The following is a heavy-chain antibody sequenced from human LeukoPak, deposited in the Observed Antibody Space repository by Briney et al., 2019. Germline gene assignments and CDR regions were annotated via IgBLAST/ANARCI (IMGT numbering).Heavy chain of an antibody. D-gene: IGHD1-26*01. J-gene: IGHJ5*02. V-gene: IGHV1-46*01. CDR2: INPSGSST. CDR1: GYAFTRHY. Sequence: ASVKVSCKASGYAFTRHYMHWVRQAPGQGLEWMGLINPSGSSTIYAQKFQGRVTMTRDMSTSTDYMELSSLRSEDTAVYYCARDNSVGDYAWWFDPWGQGTLVTLSS. CDR3: ARDNSVGDYAWWFDP.